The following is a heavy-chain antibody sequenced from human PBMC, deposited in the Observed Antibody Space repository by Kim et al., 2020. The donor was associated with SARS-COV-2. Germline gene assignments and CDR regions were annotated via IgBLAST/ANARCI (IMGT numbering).Heavy chain of an antibody. CDR3: ARGDYARSTLDLYYYYGMDV. J-gene: IGHJ6*02. CDR2: INSDGSST. D-gene: IGHD4-17*01. CDR1: GFTFSSYW. V-gene: IGHV3-74*01. Sequence: GGSLRLSCAASGFTFSSYWMHWVRQAPGKGLVWVSRINSDGSSTSYADSVKGRFTISRDNAKNTLYLQMNSLRAEDTDVYYCARGDYARSTLDLYYYYGMDVWGQGTTVTVSS.